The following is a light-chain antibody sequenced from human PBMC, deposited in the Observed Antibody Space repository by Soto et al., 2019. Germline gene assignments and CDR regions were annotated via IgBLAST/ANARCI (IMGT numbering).Light chain of an antibody. CDR2: EVN. V-gene: IGLV2-14*01. Sequence: QSALTQPASVSGSPGPSITISCTGTSSDVGGYNYVSWYQQHPGKAPKLMIYEVNNRPSGVSNRFSGSKSGNTASLTISGLQAEDEADYYCSSNTSNNTVVFGGGTKLTVL. J-gene: IGLJ2*01. CDR1: SSDVGGYNY. CDR3: SSNTSNNTVV.